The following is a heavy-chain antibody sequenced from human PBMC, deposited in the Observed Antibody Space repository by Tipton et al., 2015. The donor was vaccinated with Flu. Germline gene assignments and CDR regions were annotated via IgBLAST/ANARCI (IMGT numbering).Heavy chain of an antibody. D-gene: IGHD2-15*01. CDR3: ARQDSLAWSS. CDR2: IFAGDSDV. CDR1: GYSFTNYW. J-gene: IGHJ5*02. V-gene: IGHV5-51*01. Sequence: QLVQSGAEVKKPGESLKISCKASGYSFTNYWIAWVRQTPGKGLEWMGIIFAGDSDVRYSPSFQGQVTISVDRSISTAFLHWSSLKASDSGIYYCARQDSLAWSSWGQGTLVTVTS.